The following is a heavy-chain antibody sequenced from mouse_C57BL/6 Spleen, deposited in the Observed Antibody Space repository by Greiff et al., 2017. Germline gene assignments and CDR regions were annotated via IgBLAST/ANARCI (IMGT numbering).Heavy chain of an antibody. Sequence: QVQLKESGPGLVAPSQSLSITCTVSGFSLTSYGVHWVRQPPGKGLEWLVVIWSDGSTNYNSALKSRLSISKDNSKSQVFLKMNSLQTDDTAMYYCARHDDYDEGAMDYWGQGTSVTVSS. CDR1: GFSLTSYG. V-gene: IGHV2-6-1*01. CDR2: IWSDGST. D-gene: IGHD2-4*01. J-gene: IGHJ4*01. CDR3: ARHDDYDEGAMDY.